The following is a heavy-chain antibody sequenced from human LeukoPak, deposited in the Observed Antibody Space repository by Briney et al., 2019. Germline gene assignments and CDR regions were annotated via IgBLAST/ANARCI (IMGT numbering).Heavy chain of an antibody. Sequence: GESLRLSCAASGFIVSTNYMSWVRQAPGKGLEWVSVIFSGGSTYYADSVKGRFTISRDKSNNTLYLQMNSLRAEDTAVYYCARGPGKASFDYWGQGTLVTVSS. CDR1: GFIVSTNY. V-gene: IGHV3-53*01. CDR3: ARGPGKASFDY. CDR2: IFSGGST. J-gene: IGHJ4*02. D-gene: IGHD3-10*01.